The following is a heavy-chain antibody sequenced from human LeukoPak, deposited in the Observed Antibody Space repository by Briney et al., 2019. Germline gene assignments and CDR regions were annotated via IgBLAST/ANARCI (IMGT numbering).Heavy chain of an antibody. Sequence: PSETLSLTCAVYGGSFSGYYWNWIRQPPGKGLEWIGEINHSGSTNYNPSLRSRVTISLETSKNQFFLQMSFVTAADTAVYCCARAEYVDISGFYLGYWGQGTLVTVSS. CDR2: INHSGST. CDR1: GGSFSGYY. D-gene: IGHD3-22*01. J-gene: IGHJ4*02. CDR3: ARAEYVDISGFYLGY. V-gene: IGHV4-34*01.